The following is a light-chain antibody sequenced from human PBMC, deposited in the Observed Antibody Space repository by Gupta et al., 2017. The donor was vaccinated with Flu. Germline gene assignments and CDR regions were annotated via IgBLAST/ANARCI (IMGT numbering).Light chain of an antibody. CDR2: DVN. CDR3: NSYGATTF. V-gene: IGLV2-11*01. Sequence: QSALTQPRSVSASAGQSVAISCTGTSGDVVAYDYVSWYQQRPGPPPILIIYDVNTRLSGVPDRSTGSKSGTTAFMTISGLHAEDEAYYHCNSYGATTFFGGGTRLTVL. CDR1: SGDVVAYDY. J-gene: IGLJ2*01.